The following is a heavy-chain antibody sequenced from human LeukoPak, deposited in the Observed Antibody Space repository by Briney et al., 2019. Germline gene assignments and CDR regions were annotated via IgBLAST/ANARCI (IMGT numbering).Heavy chain of an antibody. J-gene: IGHJ3*02. CDR1: GFTFSSYA. CDR3: AKDRPNWGAAFDI. D-gene: IGHD7-27*01. V-gene: IGHV3-23*01. CDR2: ISGSGGST. Sequence: GGSLRLSCAAAGFTFSSYAMSWVRQAPGKGLEWVSAISGSGGSTYYADSVKGRFTISRDNSKSTLYLQMNSLRAEDTAVYYCAKDRPNWGAAFDIWGQGTMVTVSS.